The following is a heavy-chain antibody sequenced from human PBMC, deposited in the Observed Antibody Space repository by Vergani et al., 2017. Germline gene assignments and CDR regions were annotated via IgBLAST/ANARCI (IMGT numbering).Heavy chain of an antibody. Sequence: EVHLLESGGGLVQSGGSLRLSCAASGFTFSNSAVSWVRQAPGGGRAWVSSISGPGLSTYYADSVKGRFTISRDNSKNTLSLQMNSLTAEDTAIYYCAGPQGTSAYYYGGFDYWGQGILVTVSS. V-gene: IGHV3-23*01. J-gene: IGHJ4*02. CDR2: ISGPGLST. D-gene: IGHD3-22*01. CDR1: GFTFSNSA. CDR3: AGPQGTSAYYYGGFDY.